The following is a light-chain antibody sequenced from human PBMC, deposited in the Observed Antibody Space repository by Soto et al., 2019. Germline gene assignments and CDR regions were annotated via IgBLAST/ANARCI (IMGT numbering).Light chain of an antibody. Sequence: EIVMTQSPATLSVSPGERATLSCRASQSVSSSLAWYQQKPGQAPRLLIYGASARATGIPARFSGSGSGTDFTLTISSVQSEDFAVYYCQQYNDWLRTFGQGTTLEIK. CDR1: QSVSSS. V-gene: IGKV3-15*01. CDR3: QQYNDWLRT. CDR2: GAS. J-gene: IGKJ2*01.